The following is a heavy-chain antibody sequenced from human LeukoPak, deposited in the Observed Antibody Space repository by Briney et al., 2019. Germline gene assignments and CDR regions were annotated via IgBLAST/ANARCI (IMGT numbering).Heavy chain of an antibody. CDR3: AHWGSSGPFDY. Sequence: PGGSLRLSCAASGLTVSSDYMTWVRQAPGKGLEWVSLISGSGGSTYYADVVKGRFTISRDNSKNALYLGMNSLRAEDTAVYYCAHWGSSGPFDYWGQGTLVTVSS. CDR2: ISGSGGST. V-gene: IGHV3-23*01. D-gene: IGHD6-6*01. J-gene: IGHJ4*02. CDR1: GLTVSSDY.